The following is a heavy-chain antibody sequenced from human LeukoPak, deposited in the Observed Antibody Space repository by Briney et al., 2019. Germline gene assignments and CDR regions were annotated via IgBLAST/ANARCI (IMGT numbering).Heavy chain of an antibody. V-gene: IGHV4-39*07. J-gene: IGHJ5*02. CDR2: IYYSGST. D-gene: IGHD1-26*01. CDR3: ARDRRELRWFDP. CDR1: GGSISSSSYY. Sequence: SETLSLTCTVSGGSISSSSYYWGWIRQPPGKGLEWIGTIYYSGSTYYNPSLKSRVTISVDTSKNQFSLKLSSVTAADTAVYYCARDRRELRWFDPWGQGTLVTVSS.